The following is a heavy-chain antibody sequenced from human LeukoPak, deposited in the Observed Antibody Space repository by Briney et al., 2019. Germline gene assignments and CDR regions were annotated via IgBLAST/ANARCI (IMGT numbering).Heavy chain of an antibody. V-gene: IGHV3-30*18. CDR3: AKVPAPAATYYYGMDV. J-gene: IGHJ6*02. CDR2: ISYDGSNK. D-gene: IGHD2-2*01. CDR1: GFTFSSYG. Sequence: GRSLRLSCAASGFTFSSYGMHWVRQAPGKGLEGVAVISYDGSNKYYADSVKGRFTISRDNSKNTLYLQMNSLRAEDTAVYYCAKVPAPAATYYYGMDVRGQGTTVTVSS.